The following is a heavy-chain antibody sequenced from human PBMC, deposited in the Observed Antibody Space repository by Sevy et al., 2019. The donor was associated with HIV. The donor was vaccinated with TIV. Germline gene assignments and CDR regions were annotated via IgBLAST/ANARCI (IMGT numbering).Heavy chain of an antibody. CDR3: VREGVGGYSYGFDY. CDR2: INSDGSST. J-gene: IGHJ4*02. Sequence: GGSLRLSCAASGFTFSIYWMHWVRQVPGKGLVWVSRINSDGSSTRYADSVKGRFTFSTDNAKNTLYLQMNSLRAEDTAVYYCVREGVGGYSYGFDYWGQGTLVTVSS. V-gene: IGHV3-74*01. CDR1: GFTFSIYW. D-gene: IGHD5-18*01.